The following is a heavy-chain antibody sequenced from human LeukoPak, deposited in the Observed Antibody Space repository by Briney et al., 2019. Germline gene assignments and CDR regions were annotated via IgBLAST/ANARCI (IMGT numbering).Heavy chain of an antibody. CDR1: GFTFSSYS. CDR2: ISSSSSYI. Sequence: GGSLRLSCAASGFTFSSYSMNWVRQAPGKGLEWASSISSSSSYIYYADSVKGRFTISRDNAKNSLYLQMNSLRAEDTAVYYCARVGCSSTSCAWGQGTLVTVSS. CDR3: ARVGCSSTSCA. D-gene: IGHD2-2*01. V-gene: IGHV3-21*01. J-gene: IGHJ5*02.